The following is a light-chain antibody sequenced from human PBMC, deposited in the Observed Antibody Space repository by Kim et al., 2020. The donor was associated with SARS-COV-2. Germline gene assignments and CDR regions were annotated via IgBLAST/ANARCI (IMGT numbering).Light chain of an antibody. CDR2: GKD. CDR1: SRMREY. CDR3: SSRDRSGNHVI. J-gene: IGLJ2*01. Sequence: IKWQGDSRMREYASWYQQKQGQAPGLVMYGKDNRPSGIPDRFSAADSGTTASLTIIGAQAEDEADYYCSSRDRSGNHVIFGGGTRLTVL. V-gene: IGLV3-19*01.